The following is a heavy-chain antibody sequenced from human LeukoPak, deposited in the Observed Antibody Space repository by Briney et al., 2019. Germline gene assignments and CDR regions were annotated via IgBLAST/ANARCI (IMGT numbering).Heavy chain of an antibody. CDR3: ARGGTPNWNYRRPWFDP. CDR2: INHSGST. Sequence: PSETLSLTCAVYGGSFSGYYWSWIRQPPGKGLEWIGEINHSGSTNYNPSLKSRVTISVDTSKNQFSLRLSSVTAADTAVYYCARGGTPNWNYRRPWFDPWGQGTLVTVSS. CDR1: GGSFSGYY. D-gene: IGHD1-7*01. V-gene: IGHV4-34*01. J-gene: IGHJ5*02.